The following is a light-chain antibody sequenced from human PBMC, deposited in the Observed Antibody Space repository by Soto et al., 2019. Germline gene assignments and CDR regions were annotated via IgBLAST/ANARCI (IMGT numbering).Light chain of an antibody. CDR2: DAS. CDR1: QSVTNNY. Sequence: DIVLTQSPGTLSLSPGERATLSCRASQSVTNNYVAWYQHKPGQPPRLLIHDASDRATGVPDRFSGSGSGTYFTLTISRLEPEDFAVYYCQQTAHSPLTFGQGTKVDIK. V-gene: IGKV3-20*01. J-gene: IGKJ1*01. CDR3: QQTAHSPLT.